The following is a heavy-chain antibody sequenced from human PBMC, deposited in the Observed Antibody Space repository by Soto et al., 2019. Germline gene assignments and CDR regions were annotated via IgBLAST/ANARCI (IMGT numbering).Heavy chain of an antibody. D-gene: IGHD5-12*01. J-gene: IGHJ5*02. CDR3: AKEIVATVGNWFHP. CDR1: GFTFSSYA. Sequence: EVQLLESGGGLVQPGGSLRLSCAASGFTFSSYAMSWVRQAPGKGLEWVSAISGSGGSTYYADSVKGRFTISRDNSKNPPDLQMNSLRAEDTGVYYCAKEIVATVGNWFHPWGQGTLVTVSS. CDR2: ISGSGGST. V-gene: IGHV3-23*01.